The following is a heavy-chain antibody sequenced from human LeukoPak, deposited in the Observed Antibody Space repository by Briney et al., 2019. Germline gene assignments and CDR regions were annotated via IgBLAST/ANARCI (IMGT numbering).Heavy chain of an antibody. CDR2: INHSGST. D-gene: IGHD3-9*01. CDR1: GGSFSGYY. J-gene: IGHJ6*02. Sequence: SETLSLTCAVYGGSFSGYYWSWIRQPPGKGLEWIGEINHSGSTNYNPSLKSRVTISVDTSKNQFSLKLSSVTAADTAVYYCARKSLRYFDWLLFDGMDVWGQGTTVTVSS. V-gene: IGHV4-34*01. CDR3: ARKSLRYFDWLLFDGMDV.